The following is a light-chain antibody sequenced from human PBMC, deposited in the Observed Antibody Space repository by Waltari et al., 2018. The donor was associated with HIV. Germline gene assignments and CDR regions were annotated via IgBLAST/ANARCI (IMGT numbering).Light chain of an antibody. J-gene: IGLJ3*02. CDR2: GKN. CDR3: NSRDSSGNHLV. CDR1: SLRKYY. V-gene: IGLV3-19*01. Sequence: SSELTHDPAVSVALGQPVMLTCLGDSLRKYYGTRYQQKPGHAPVLVHYGKNNRPSGIPDRFSGSTSGSTTSLTIAGAQAEDEADYYCNSRDSSGNHLVFGGGTKLTVL.